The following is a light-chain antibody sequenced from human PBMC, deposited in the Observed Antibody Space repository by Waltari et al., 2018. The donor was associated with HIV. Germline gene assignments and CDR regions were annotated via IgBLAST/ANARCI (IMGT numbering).Light chain of an antibody. CDR3: SSYGGSSNWL. CDR1: SSDLGNCHL. Sequence: QSALTQPAYVSGSPGQSITISCPGHSSDLGNCHLVSWYQQYAGKAPKRIIYEGIKRPSGVSNRISGSKSANTASLTIAGLQAEDEADYYCSSYGGSSNWLFGGGTKLTVL. J-gene: IGLJ2*01. CDR2: EGI. V-gene: IGLV2-23*01.